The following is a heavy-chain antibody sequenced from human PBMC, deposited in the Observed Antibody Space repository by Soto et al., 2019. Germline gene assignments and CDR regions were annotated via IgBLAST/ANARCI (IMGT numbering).Heavy chain of an antibody. CDR2: IWDDGNKK. D-gene: IGHD3-16*01. V-gene: IGHV3-33*01. CDR1: GFTFSHYG. Sequence: QVQLVESGGGVVQPGRSLRLSCAASGFTFSHYGLHWVRQAPGKGLEWVAVIWDDGNKKYYADSVKGRFTIPRDNSENMMYLQMNSLRAEDKAVYYCVRGGNIAGAFDIWGQGTMVTVSS. CDR3: VRGGNIAGAFDI. J-gene: IGHJ3*02.